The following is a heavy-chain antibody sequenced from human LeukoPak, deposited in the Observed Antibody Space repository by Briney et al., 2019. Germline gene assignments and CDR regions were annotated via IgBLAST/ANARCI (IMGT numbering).Heavy chain of an antibody. Sequence: KPSETLSLTCTVSGGSISSYYWSSIRQPAGKGLEWIGRIYTSGSTNYNPSLKSRVTMSVETSKNQFSLKLSPVTAADTAVYYCARVGYDIVYYYYYMDVWGKGTTVTVSS. CDR2: IYTSGST. CDR3: ARVGYDIVYYYYYMDV. D-gene: IGHD3-9*01. CDR1: GGSISSYY. V-gene: IGHV4-4*07. J-gene: IGHJ6*03.